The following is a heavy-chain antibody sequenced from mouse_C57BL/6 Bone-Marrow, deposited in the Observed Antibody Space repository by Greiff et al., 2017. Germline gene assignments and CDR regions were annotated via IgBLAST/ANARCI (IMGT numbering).Heavy chain of an antibody. D-gene: IGHD2-3*01. Sequence: QVQLQQSGAELVRPGTSVKMSCKASGYTFTNYWIGWAKQRPGHGLEWIGDIYPGGGYTNYNEKFKGKATLTADKSSSTAYMQLSSLTSEDSAIYYGARRGWLLLEDYAMDYWGQGTSVTVSS. CDR3: ARRGWLLLEDYAMDY. CDR1: GYTFTNYW. J-gene: IGHJ4*01. V-gene: IGHV1-63*01. CDR2: IYPGGGYT.